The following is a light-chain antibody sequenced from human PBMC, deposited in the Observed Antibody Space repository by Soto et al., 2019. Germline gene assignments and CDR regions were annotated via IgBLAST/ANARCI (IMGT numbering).Light chain of an antibody. Sequence: PGDRATLSCRASQSVSIYLDWYQQKPGQAPSLLIYDTSNRATGIPARFSGSGSGTGFTLTISSLEPEDFAVYYWQQRSNWPPEITFGQGTRLEIK. CDR2: DTS. CDR3: QQRSNWPPEIT. J-gene: IGKJ5*01. CDR1: QSVSIY. V-gene: IGKV3-11*01.